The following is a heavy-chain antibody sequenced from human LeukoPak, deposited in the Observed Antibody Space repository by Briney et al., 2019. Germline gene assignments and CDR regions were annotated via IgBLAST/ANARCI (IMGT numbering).Heavy chain of an antibody. CDR1: GGSIYSYY. V-gene: IGHV4-59*01. Sequence: SETLSLTCTVSGGSIYSYYWNWIRQPPGKGLEWIGYFYFSGSTNYNPSLKSRVTISLDTSKNRFSLKLSSVTAVDTAVYYCASGLYSDSSWWFDPWGQGTLVTVSP. D-gene: IGHD6-6*01. CDR2: FYFSGST. CDR3: ASGLYSDSSWWFDP. J-gene: IGHJ5*02.